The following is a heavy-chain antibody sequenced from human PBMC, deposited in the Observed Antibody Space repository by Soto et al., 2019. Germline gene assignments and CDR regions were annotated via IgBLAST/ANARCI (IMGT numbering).Heavy chain of an antibody. D-gene: IGHD6-13*01. CDR2: IKGKTDGGTT. Sequence: SGGSLRLSCAASGFTFSNAWMSWVRQAPGKGLEWVGRIKGKTDGGTTDYAAPVKGRFTISRDDSKNTLYLQMNSLKTEDTAVYYCTTVSGIAARLYGMDVWGQGTTVTVSS. V-gene: IGHV3-15*01. CDR3: TTVSGIAARLYGMDV. J-gene: IGHJ6*02. CDR1: GFTFSNAW.